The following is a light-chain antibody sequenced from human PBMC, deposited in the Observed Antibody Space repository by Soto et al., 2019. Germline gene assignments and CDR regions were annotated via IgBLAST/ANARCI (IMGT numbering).Light chain of an antibody. V-gene: IGLV1-51*01. Sequence: QSVLTQPPSVSAAPGQKVTISCSGSSSNIGNNYVSWYQQLPGTAPKLLIFDKNKRPSGIPDRFSGSKSGTSATLGITGLQTGDEADYYCGTWDSSLSAGVFGGGIKVTVL. CDR2: DKN. J-gene: IGLJ3*02. CDR1: SSNIGNNY. CDR3: GTWDSSLSAGV.